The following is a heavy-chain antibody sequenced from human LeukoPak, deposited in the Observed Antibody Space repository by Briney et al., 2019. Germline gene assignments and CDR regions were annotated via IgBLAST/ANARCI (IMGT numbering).Heavy chain of an antibody. Sequence: SETLSLTCTVSGGSISSSSYYWGWIRQPPGKGLEWIGSIYHSGSTNYNPSLKSRVTISVDKSKNQFSLKLSSVTAADTAVYYCARVFSPDAFDIWAKGQWSPSLQ. CDR2: IYHSGST. CDR1: GGSISSSSYY. V-gene: IGHV4-39*07. CDR3: ARVFSPDAFDI. D-gene: IGHD2/OR15-2a*01. J-gene: IGHJ3*02.